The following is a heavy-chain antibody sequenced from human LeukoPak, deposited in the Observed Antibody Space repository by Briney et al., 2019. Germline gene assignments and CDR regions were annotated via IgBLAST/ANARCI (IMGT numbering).Heavy chain of an antibody. CDR1: GFSFSIYW. D-gene: IGHD1-14*01. CDR2: PKEVGSVK. Sequence: GGGLRVSSAAPGFSFSIYWMTWGRPAPGRGVGRGAHPKEVGSVKYYVESVRGRVTISRDNAKRSLYQPMNRLSSEDTAVYFCTRRGKPALDVWGQGATVTVSS. CDR3: TRRGKPALDV. J-gene: IGHJ6*02. V-gene: IGHV3-7*01.